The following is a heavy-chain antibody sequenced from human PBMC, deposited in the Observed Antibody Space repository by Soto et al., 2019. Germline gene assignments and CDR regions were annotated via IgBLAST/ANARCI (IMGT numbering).Heavy chain of an antibody. CDR1: GFTFSSYW. J-gene: IGHJ4*02. CDR2: IKQDGSEK. Sequence: GGSLRLSCAASGFTFSSYWMSWVRQAPGKGLEWVANIKQDGSEKYYVDSVKGRFTISRDNAKNSLYLQMNSLRAEDTAVYYCARGLDYYDSSGYYYFDDWGQGTLVTVSS. CDR3: ARGLDYYDSSGYYYFDD. V-gene: IGHV3-7*01. D-gene: IGHD3-22*01.